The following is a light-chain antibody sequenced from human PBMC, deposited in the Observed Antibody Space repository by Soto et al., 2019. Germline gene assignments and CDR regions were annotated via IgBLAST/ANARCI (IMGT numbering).Light chain of an antibody. CDR3: QQYNNWPR. Sequence: TPCSGTLASSRAGISSLFSRASHSVSSNLAWYQQQPGQAPRLLIYGASTRATGIPARFSGSGSGTEFTLTISSLQSEDFAVYYCQQYNNWPRFGQGAKVDIK. CDR2: GAS. J-gene: IGKJ1*01. V-gene: IGKV3-15*01. CDR1: HSVSSN.